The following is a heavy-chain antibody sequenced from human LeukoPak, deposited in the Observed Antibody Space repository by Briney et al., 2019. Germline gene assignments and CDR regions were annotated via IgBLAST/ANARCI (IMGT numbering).Heavy chain of an antibody. V-gene: IGHV4-30-2*01. CDR1: GGSISSGGYY. CDR3: AREGVATVVIAFDI. Sequence: SETLSLTCTVSGGSISSGGYYWSWIRQAPGKGLEWIGYIYHSGSTYYNPSLKSRVTISVDRSKNQFSLKLSSVTAADTAVYYCAREGVATVVIAFDIWGQGTMVTVSS. D-gene: IGHD4-23*01. CDR2: IYHSGST. J-gene: IGHJ3*02.